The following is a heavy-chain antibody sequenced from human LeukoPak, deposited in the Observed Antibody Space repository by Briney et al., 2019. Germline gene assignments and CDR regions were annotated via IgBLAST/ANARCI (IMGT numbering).Heavy chain of an antibody. CDR1: GFTFSSYS. V-gene: IGHV3-21*01. D-gene: IGHD6-13*01. Sequence: PGGSLRLSCAASGFTFSSYSMNWVRQAPGKGLEWVSSISSSSSYIYYADSVKGRFTISTDNAKNSLYLQMNSLRAEDTAVYYCARGAYSSSWYYFDYWGQGILVTVSS. CDR2: ISSSSSYI. CDR3: ARGAYSSSWYYFDY. J-gene: IGHJ4*02.